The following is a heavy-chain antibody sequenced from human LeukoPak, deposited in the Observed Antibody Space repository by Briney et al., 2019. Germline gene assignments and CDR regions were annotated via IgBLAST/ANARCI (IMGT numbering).Heavy chain of an antibody. CDR1: GFTFNTFN. V-gene: IGHV3-21*01. CDR2: ITSGGDYI. CDR3: ARGHYDVLAASYKWAPDY. J-gene: IGHJ4*02. D-gene: IGHD3-9*01. Sequence: GGSLRLSCAASGFTFNTFNMKWVRLAPGNGLEWVASITSGGDYIYYADSVKGRFTTSRDNAKNSLSLQLNSLRVEDTAVYYCARGHYDVLAASYKWAPDYWGQGTLVTVSS.